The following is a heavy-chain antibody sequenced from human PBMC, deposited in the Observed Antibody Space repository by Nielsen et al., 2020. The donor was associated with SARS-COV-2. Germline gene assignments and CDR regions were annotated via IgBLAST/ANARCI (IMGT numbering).Heavy chain of an antibody. Sequence: GESLKISCAASGFTFSSYAMHWVRQAPGKGLEWVAAIWSDGGNEYYADSVKGRFTISRDNSKNTLYVQMNSLRAEDTAVYFCAKGSVYMEYFDHWGQGTLVTVSS. V-gene: IGHV3-33*06. CDR2: IWSDGGNE. CDR3: AKGSVYMEYFDH. D-gene: IGHD5-18*01. J-gene: IGHJ1*01. CDR1: GFTFSSYA.